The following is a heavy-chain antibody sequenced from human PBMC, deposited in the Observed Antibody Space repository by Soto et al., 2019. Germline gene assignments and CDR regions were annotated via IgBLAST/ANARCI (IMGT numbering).Heavy chain of an antibody. J-gene: IGHJ4*02. Sequence: ASVKVSCKASGYTFTGYYMHWVRQAPGQGLEWMGWINPNSGGTNYAQKFQGRVTMTRDTSISTAYMEPSRLRSDDTAVYFCARTFGGTYYDSSGFHFHYSGEGTPDTVSS. D-gene: IGHD3-22*01. CDR1: GYTFTGYY. CDR3: ARTFGGTYYDSSGFHFHY. V-gene: IGHV1-2*02. CDR2: INPNSGGT.